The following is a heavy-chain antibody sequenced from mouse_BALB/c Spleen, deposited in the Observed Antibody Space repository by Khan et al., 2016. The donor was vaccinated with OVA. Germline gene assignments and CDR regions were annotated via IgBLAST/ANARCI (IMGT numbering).Heavy chain of an antibody. V-gene: IGHV5-6-5*01. CDR2: ISSGGST. Sequence: EVELVESGGGLVKPGGSLKLSCAASGFTFSTFAVSWVRQTPEKRLEWVASISSGGSTFYPDILKGRITISRDNARNILYLQMSSLRSEDTAMYYCARVVHGSNFAWFAYWGQGTLVTVSA. J-gene: IGHJ3*01. D-gene: IGHD1-1*01. CDR3: ARVVHGSNFAWFAY. CDR1: GFTFSTFA.